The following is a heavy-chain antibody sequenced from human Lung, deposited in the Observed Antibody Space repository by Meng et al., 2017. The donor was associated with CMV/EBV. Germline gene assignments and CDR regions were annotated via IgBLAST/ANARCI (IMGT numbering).Heavy chain of an antibody. J-gene: IGHJ4*02. V-gene: IGHV4-39*07. CDR3: ARDRDYYDSSGYYYVGDD. Sequence: GSLRLSCTVSGGSISSSSYYWGWIRQPPGKGLEWIGSIYYSGSTYYNPSLKSRVTISVDTSKNQFSLKLSSVTAADTAVYYCARDRDYYDSSGYYYVGDDWGQETLITASS. CDR2: IYYSGST. CDR1: GGSISSSSYY. D-gene: IGHD3-22*01.